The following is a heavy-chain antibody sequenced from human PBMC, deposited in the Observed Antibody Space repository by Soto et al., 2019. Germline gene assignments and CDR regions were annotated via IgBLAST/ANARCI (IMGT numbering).Heavy chain of an antibody. D-gene: IGHD4-17*01. Sequence: QVQLVESGGGVVQPGKALRLSCAASGFTFSSYAMHWVRQAPGKGLEWVAVTSYDGNNKYYADTVKGRFTISRDNFKHTLXXQMXSXRPXXXXXXXXXXEEYGGVYFDYWGQGTLVTVSS. CDR2: TSYDGNNK. J-gene: IGHJ4*02. CDR1: GFTFSSYA. V-gene: IGHV3-30-3*01. CDR3: XXEEYGGVYFDY.